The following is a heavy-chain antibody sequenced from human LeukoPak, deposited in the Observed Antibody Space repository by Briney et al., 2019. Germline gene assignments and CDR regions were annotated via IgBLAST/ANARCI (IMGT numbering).Heavy chain of an antibody. CDR3: TRGEGFLAGYYSPSEDLRLDY. CDR2: IRSKAYGGTT. V-gene: IGHV3-49*03. J-gene: IGHJ4*02. D-gene: IGHD3-9*01. Sequence: GGSLRLSCTASGFTFGDYGMSWFRQAPGKGLEWVGFIRSKAYGGTTEYAASVKGRFTISRDDSKSIAYLQMNSLKTEDTAVYYCTRGEGFLAGYYSPSEDLRLDYWGQGTLVTVSS. CDR1: GFTFGDYG.